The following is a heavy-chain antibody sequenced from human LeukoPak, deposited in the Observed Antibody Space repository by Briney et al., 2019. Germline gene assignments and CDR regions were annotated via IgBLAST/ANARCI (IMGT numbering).Heavy chain of an antibody. CDR2: INHSGST. CDR1: GGSFSGYY. Sequence: PSETRSLTCAVYGGSFSGYYWSWIRQPPGKGLEWIGEINHSGSTNYNPSLKSRVTISVDTSKNQFSLKLSFVTAADTAVYYCARGLRFLVVWGQGTTVTVSS. V-gene: IGHV4-34*01. J-gene: IGHJ6*02. CDR3: ARGLRFLVV. D-gene: IGHD3-3*01.